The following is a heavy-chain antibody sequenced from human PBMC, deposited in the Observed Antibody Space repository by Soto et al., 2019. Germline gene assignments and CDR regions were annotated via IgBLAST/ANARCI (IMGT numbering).Heavy chain of an antibody. CDR2: IKQDGSDK. V-gene: IGHV3-7*03. CDR1: GFSFSTYW. Sequence: GGSLRLSCAASGFSFSTYWMSWVRQAPGKGLEWVASIKQDGSDKYYVDSVKGRFTISRDNAKNSLYLQMNSLRVEDTAVYYCARAPLRYCSGDTCYGGFDYWGQGIPVTVSS. CDR3: ARAPLRYCSGDTCYGGFDY. D-gene: IGHD2-15*01. J-gene: IGHJ4*02.